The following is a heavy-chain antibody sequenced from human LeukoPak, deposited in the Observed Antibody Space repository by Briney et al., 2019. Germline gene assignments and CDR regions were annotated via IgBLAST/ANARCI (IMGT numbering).Heavy chain of an antibody. V-gene: IGHV4-59*08. CDR1: GGSISSYY. J-gene: IGHJ4*02. D-gene: IGHD6-13*01. CDR3: ARHGSSWTYFDY. Sequence: PSETLSLTCTVSGGSISSYYWSWIRQPPVKGLEWIGYIYYSGSTNYNPSLKSRVTISVDTSKNQFSLKLSSVTAADTAVYYCARHGSSWTYFDYWGQGTLVTVSS. CDR2: IYYSGST.